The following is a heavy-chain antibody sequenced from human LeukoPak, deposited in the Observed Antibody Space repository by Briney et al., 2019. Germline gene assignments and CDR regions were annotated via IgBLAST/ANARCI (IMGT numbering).Heavy chain of an antibody. D-gene: IGHD2-21*01. J-gene: IGHJ4*02. CDR2: ISGSGGST. CDR1: GFTFSSYA. CDR3: AKVGGRHNESPVSGLWWYGGEYYFDY. Sequence: TGGSLRLSCAASGFTFSSYAVSWVRQAPGKGLEWVSAISGSGGSTYYADSVKGRFTISRDNSKNTLYLQMNSLRAEDTAVYYCAKVGGRHNESPVSGLWWYGGEYYFDYWGQGTLVTVSS. V-gene: IGHV3-23*01.